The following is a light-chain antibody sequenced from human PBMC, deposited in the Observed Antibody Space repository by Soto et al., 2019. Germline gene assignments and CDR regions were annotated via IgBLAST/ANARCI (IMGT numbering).Light chain of an antibody. CDR3: QKYNNWPRT. Sequence: EIVMTQSPATLSVSPGERATLSCRASHNVRSSLAWYQQKPGQAPRLLICGASTRATGIPARFSGSGSGTEFTLTISSLQSEDFAVYYCQKYNNWPRTFGQGTKLDI. CDR1: HNVRSS. V-gene: IGKV3-15*01. J-gene: IGKJ1*01. CDR2: GAS.